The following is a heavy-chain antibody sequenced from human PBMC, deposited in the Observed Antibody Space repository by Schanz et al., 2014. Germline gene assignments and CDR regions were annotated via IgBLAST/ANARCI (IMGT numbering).Heavy chain of an antibody. CDR2: TFYSGST. J-gene: IGHJ6*02. CDR1: GGSVRNYY. V-gene: IGHV4-59*02. CDR3: ARAPTGYGMDV. Sequence: QVQLQESGPGLVKPSETLSLTCSVSGGSVRNYYWSWIRQSPGKGLEWLGYTFYSGSTTYNPSVKRGLTISLDKSKNQFSLKLSSVTAADTAVYYCARAPTGYGMDVWGQGTTVTVSS.